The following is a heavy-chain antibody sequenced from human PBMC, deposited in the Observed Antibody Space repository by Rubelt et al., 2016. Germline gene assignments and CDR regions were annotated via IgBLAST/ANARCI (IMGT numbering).Heavy chain of an antibody. V-gene: IGHV4-31*03. CDR1: GGSISSGGNY. J-gene: IGHJ4*02. Sequence: QVQLQESGPGLVKPSQTLSLTCSVSGGSISSGGNYWSWIRQHPGKGLEWIGYIYYSGSTYYNPSLNSRVTIAVDTSKNQFSLKLSSVTAADTAVYYCATRGPYNGDYDAVFNFWDQGTRVTVSS. CDR2: IYYSGST. CDR3: ATRGPYNGDYDAVFNF. D-gene: IGHD4-17*01.